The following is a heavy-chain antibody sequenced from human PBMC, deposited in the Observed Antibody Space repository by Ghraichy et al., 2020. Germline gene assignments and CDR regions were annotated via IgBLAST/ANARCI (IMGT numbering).Heavy chain of an antibody. CDR2: IYYSGST. V-gene: IGHV4-59*01. Sequence: SENLSLTCTVSGGSISSYYWSWIRQPPGKGLEWIGYIYYSGSTNYNPSLKSRVTISVDTSKNQFSLKLSSVTAADTAVYYCARGYSSGWPFDYWGQGTLVTVSS. J-gene: IGHJ4*02. CDR3: ARGYSSGWPFDY. D-gene: IGHD6-19*01. CDR1: GGSISSYY.